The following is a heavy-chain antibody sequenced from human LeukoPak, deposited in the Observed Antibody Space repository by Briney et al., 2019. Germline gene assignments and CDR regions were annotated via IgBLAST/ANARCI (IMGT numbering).Heavy chain of an antibody. CDR3: AKVGYGPSGIDY. V-gene: IGHV3-48*03. Sequence: GGSLRLSCAASGSTFSSYEMNWVRQAPGKGLEWVSYISSSGSTIYYADSVKGRFTISRDNAKNSLYLQMNSLRAEDTAVYYCAKVGYGPSGIDYWGQGTLVTVSS. J-gene: IGHJ4*02. CDR2: ISSSGSTI. D-gene: IGHD4-17*01. CDR1: GSTFSSYE.